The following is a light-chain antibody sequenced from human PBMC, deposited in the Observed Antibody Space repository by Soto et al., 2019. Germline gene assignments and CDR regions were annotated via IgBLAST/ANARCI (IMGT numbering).Light chain of an antibody. J-gene: IGKJ5*01. CDR2: AAS. CDR3: QQANSFPNT. V-gene: IGKV1-12*01. CDR1: QGISTW. Sequence: DIQMTQSPSSVSASVGDRVTSTCRASQGISTWLALYQQKPGKVPELLIYAASNLRSGVPSRFIASASGTDFTLTISRLQPEDFATYYCQQANSFPNTFGHGTRLEIK.